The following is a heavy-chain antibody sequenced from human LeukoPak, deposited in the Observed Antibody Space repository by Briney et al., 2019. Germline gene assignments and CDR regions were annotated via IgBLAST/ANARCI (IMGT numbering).Heavy chain of an antibody. V-gene: IGHV3-9*01. CDR1: GFTFDDYA. D-gene: IGHD2-2*02. Sequence: GGSLRLSCAASGFTFDDYAMHWVRQAPGKGLEWVSGISWNSGSIGYADSVKGRFTISRDNAKNSLYLQMNSLRAEDTALYYCAKDGYCSSTSCYTGDYYYYYMDVWGKGTTVTVSS. J-gene: IGHJ6*03. CDR3: AKDGYCSSTSCYTGDYYYYYMDV. CDR2: ISWNSGSI.